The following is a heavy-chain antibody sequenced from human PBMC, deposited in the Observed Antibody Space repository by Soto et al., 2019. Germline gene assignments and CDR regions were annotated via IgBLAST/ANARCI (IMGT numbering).Heavy chain of an antibody. Sequence: QVQLVQSGAEVKKPGSSVKVSCKASGGTFSSYAISWVRQAPGQGLEWMGGIIPIFGTANYAPKFQGRVTITADDSPITAYMELSSLRSEDTAVYYCARDIGYYYDSSGYFGGYWGQGTLVTVSS. D-gene: IGHD3-22*01. CDR2: IIPIFGTA. CDR1: GGTFSSYA. CDR3: ARDIGYYYDSSGYFGGY. J-gene: IGHJ4*02. V-gene: IGHV1-69*12.